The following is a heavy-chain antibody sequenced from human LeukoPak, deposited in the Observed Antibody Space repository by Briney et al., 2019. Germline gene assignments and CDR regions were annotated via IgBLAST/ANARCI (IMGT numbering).Heavy chain of an antibody. D-gene: IGHD2-2*01. CDR1: GFTFSNYW. Sequence: PRGSLRLSCAASGFTFSNYWMHWVRQAPGKGLVWVSRINSDGSSTNYADSVKGRFTVSRDNAKNTLYLQMTSLRAEDTAVYYCAKGGSTVIDYWGQGTLVTVSS. CDR2: INSDGSST. CDR3: AKGGSTVIDY. J-gene: IGHJ4*02. V-gene: IGHV3-74*01.